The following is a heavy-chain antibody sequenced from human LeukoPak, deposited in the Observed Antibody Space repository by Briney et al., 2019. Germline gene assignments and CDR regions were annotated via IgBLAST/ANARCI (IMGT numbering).Heavy chain of an antibody. CDR1: GGSISSSSYH. CDR3: ARHVFVLVVYATFMNWFDP. V-gene: IGHV4-39*01. D-gene: IGHD2-8*01. CDR2: IYYSGST. Sequence: PSETLSLTCTVSGGSISSSSYHWGWIRQPPGNGLEWIGSIYYSGSTYYNPSLKSRVTISVDTSKNQFSLKLSSVTAANTAVYYCARHVFVLVVYATFMNWFDPWGQGTLVTVSS. J-gene: IGHJ5*02.